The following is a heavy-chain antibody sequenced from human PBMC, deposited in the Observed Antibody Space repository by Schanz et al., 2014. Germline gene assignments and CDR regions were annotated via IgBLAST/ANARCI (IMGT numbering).Heavy chain of an antibody. Sequence: QVQLVQSGAEVKKPGASVKVSCKASGYTFTSYSIHWVRQAPGQGLEWMGWISACNGNTNYAQKLQGRVTMTTDTSTSTAYKELRRLRSDDTAVYYCARGGYSSGWYDRDIARFDYWGQGTLVTVSS. CDR1: GYTFTSYS. J-gene: IGHJ4*02. D-gene: IGHD6-19*01. V-gene: IGHV1-18*01. CDR3: ARGGYSSGWYDRDIARFDY. CDR2: ISACNGNT.